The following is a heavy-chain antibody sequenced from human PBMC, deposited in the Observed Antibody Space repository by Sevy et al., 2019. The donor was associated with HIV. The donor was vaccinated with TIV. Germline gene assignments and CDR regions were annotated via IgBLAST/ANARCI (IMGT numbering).Heavy chain of an antibody. CDR3: ARAVGKDGAY. CDR2: IWYDGSNK. D-gene: IGHD2-8*01. V-gene: IGHV3-33*01. CDR1: AFNFSIYG. Sequence: GGSLRLSCAASAFNFSIYGMHWVRQAPDKGLEWVALIWYDGSNKYYADSVKGRFTISRDNSKSTLYLQMNSLRAEDTATYYCARAVGKDGAYWGQGTLVTVSS. J-gene: IGHJ4*02.